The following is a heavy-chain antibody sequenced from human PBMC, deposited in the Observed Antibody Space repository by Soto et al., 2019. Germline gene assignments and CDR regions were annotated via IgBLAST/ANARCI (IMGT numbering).Heavy chain of an antibody. J-gene: IGHJ5*02. V-gene: IGHV4-34*01. D-gene: IGHD6-13*01. CDR1: GESFSGYY. CDR3: VRRHVSATGIDWFDP. CDR2: INHSGST. Sequence: SETLSLTCAVYGESFSGYYWSWIRQPPGKGLEWIGEINHSGSTNYNPSLKSRVTISLDTSASTAYMELSSLRSEDTAVYYCVRRHVSATGIDWFDPWGQGTLVTGSS.